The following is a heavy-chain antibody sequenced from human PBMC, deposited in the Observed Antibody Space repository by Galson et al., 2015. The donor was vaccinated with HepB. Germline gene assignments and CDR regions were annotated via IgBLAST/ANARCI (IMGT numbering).Heavy chain of an antibody. J-gene: IGHJ6*03. CDR2: TYYWSKWYN. V-gene: IGHV6-1*01. D-gene: IGHD4-17*01. Sequence: CAISGDSVSSNSAAWNWIRQSPSRGLEWLGRTYYWSKWYNDYAVSVKSRITINPDTSKNQFSLQLNSVTPEDTAVYYCARGMGTVTRRSLYYYYYYMDVWGKGTTVTVSS. CDR1: GDSVSSNSAA. CDR3: ARGMGTVTRRSLYYYYYYMDV.